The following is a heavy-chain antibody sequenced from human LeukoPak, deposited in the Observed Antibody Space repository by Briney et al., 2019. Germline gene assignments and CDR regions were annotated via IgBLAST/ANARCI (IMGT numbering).Heavy chain of an antibody. V-gene: IGHV4-59*01. CDR2: IYYSGST. CDR3: ARGGYCSSTSCYLSNFYYYGMDV. J-gene: IGHJ6*02. Sequence: PSETPSLTCTVSGGSISSYYWSWIRQPPGKGLEWIGYIYYSGSTNYNPSLKSRVTISVDTSKNQFSLKLSSVTAADTAVYYCARGGYCSSTSCYLSNFYYYGMDVWGQGTTVTVSS. CDR1: GGSISSYY. D-gene: IGHD2-2*03.